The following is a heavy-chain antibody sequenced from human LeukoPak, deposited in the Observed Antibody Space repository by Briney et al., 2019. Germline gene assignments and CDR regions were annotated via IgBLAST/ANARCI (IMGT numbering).Heavy chain of an antibody. CDR1: GFTFGDYA. J-gene: IGHJ4*02. Sequence: GGSLRLSCTASGFTFGDYAMSWFRQAPGKGLEWVAFIRYDGSNKYYADSVKGRFTISRDNSKNTLYLQMNSLRAEDTAVYYCYIAAAGTVDYWGQGTLVTVSS. CDR2: IRYDGSNK. V-gene: IGHV3-30*02. D-gene: IGHD6-13*01. CDR3: YIAAAGTVDY.